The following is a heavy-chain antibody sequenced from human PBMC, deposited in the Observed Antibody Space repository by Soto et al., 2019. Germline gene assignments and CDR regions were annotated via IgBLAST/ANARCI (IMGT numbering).Heavy chain of an antibody. CDR1: GDSVSSNSAA. Sequence: SQTLSLTCAISGDSVSSNSAAWNWIRQSPSRGLEWLGRKYYRSKCYNDYAVSVKRRITINPDTSKNHFSLQLNSVTPADTAVYYCARGPPGDYVQWCFDPWGQGTLVTVSS. CDR2: KYYRSKCYN. V-gene: IGHV6-1*01. J-gene: IGHJ5*02. CDR3: ARGPPGDYVQWCFDP. D-gene: IGHD2-8*01.